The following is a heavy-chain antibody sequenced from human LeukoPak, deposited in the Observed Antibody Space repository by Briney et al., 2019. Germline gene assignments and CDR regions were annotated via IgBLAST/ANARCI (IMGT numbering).Heavy chain of an antibody. D-gene: IGHD2-15*01. V-gene: IGHV4-59*08. CDR2: IYYSGST. CDR3: ARGRDGVVVAATTTENYYYYGMDV. Sequence: SETLSLTCTASGGSISSYYWSWIRQPPGKGLEWIGYIYYSGSTNYNPSLKSRVTISVDTSKNQFSLKLSSVTAADTAVYYCARGRDGVVVAATTTENYYYYGMDVWGQGTTVTVSS. J-gene: IGHJ6*02. CDR1: GGSISSYY.